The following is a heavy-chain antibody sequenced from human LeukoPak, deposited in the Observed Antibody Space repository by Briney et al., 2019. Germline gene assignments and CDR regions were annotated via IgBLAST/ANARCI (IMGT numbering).Heavy chain of an antibody. CDR3: ARDEWNDDYFDY. J-gene: IGHJ4*02. CDR1: GGSISSYY. D-gene: IGHD1-1*01. Sequence: SETLSLTCTVSGGSISSYYWSWIRQPPGKGLEWIGYIYYSGSTNYNPSLKSRVTISVDTSKNQFSLKLSSVTAADTAVYYCARDEWNDDYFDYWGQGTLVTVSS. CDR2: IYYSGST. V-gene: IGHV4-59*01.